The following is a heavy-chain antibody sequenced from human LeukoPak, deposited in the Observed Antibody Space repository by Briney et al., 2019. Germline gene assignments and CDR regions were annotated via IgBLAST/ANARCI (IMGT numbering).Heavy chain of an antibody. V-gene: IGHV3-23*01. CDR3: ATPETTVVTYYFDY. J-gene: IGHJ4*02. D-gene: IGHD4-23*01. CDR2: IIEGGGGI. CDR1: GFTFSSYA. Sequence: GGSLRLSCAASGFTFSSYAMSWVRQAPGKGLEWVSAIIEGGGGIYYADSVRGRFTISRDNSKNTLYLQMNSLRAEDTAVYYCATPETTVVTYYFDYWGQGTLVTVSS.